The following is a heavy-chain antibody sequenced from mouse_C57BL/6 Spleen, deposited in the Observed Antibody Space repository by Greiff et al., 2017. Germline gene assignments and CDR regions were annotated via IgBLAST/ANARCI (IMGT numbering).Heavy chain of an antibody. D-gene: IGHD2-5*01. Sequence: QVQLQQPGTELVKPGASVKLSCKASGYTFTSYWMHWVKQRPGQGLEWIGNINPSNGGTNYNEKFKSKATLTVDKSSSTAYMQHSSLTSEDSAVYYCARWSNSTYWWYFDVWGTGTTVTVSS. V-gene: IGHV1-53*01. J-gene: IGHJ1*03. CDR3: ARWSNSTYWWYFDV. CDR1: GYTFTSYW. CDR2: INPSNGGT.